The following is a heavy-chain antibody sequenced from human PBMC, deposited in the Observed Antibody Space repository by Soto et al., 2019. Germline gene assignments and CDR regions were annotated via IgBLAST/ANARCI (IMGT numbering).Heavy chain of an antibody. Sequence: EVQLVESGGGLVQPGGSLRLPCTASGFTFSRYDMHWVRQATGKGLEWVSAIGTTGDTYYPGSVKGRFSISREDAKNSLYLQMNSLRAGDTAVYYCARDATYGSGIGPDWCFDLWGRGTLVTVSS. CDR1: GFTFSRYD. J-gene: IGHJ2*01. CDR3: ARDATYGSGIGPDWCFDL. V-gene: IGHV3-13*04. CDR2: IGTTGDT. D-gene: IGHD3-10*01.